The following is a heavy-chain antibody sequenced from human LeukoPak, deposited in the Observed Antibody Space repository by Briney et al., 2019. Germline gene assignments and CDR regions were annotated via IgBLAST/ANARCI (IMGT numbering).Heavy chain of an antibody. D-gene: IGHD2-2*01. J-gene: IGHJ4*02. V-gene: IGHV1-2*02. CDR2: INPNSGGT. CDR1: GYTFTGYY. CDR3: ARGIYTGYCSSTSCLTNFDY. Sequence: ASVKVSCKASGYTFTGYYMHWVRQAPGQGLEWMGWINPNSGGTNYAQKFQGRVTMTRDTSISTAYMELSRLRSDDTAVYYCARGIYTGYCSSTSCLTNFDYWGQGTLVTVSS.